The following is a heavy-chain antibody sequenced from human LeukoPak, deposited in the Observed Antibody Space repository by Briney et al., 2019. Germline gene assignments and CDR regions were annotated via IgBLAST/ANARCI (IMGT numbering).Heavy chain of an antibody. J-gene: IGHJ5*02. Sequence: GGPLRLSCAASGFTVSSNYMTWVRQAPGKGLEWVSLIYSGGSTYYAASVQGRFTISRDNSKNTLYLQMNSLRPEDTAMYYCARNAYSSGWYNWFDPWGQGTLVTVSS. D-gene: IGHD6-19*01. CDR1: GFTVSSNY. V-gene: IGHV3-66*02. CDR3: ARNAYSSGWYNWFDP. CDR2: IYSGGST.